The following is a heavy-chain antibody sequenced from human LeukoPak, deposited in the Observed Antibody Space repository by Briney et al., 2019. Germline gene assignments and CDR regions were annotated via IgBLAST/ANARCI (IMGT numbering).Heavy chain of an antibody. Sequence: PGGSLRLSCVASGFTFSTYAMTWVRQAPGKGLEWVSGITGSGDSAYYADSVKGRFSISRGNSKNTLYLQMSSLRAEDTAVYYCAKGVLGSYRYFDLWGRGTLVTVYS. J-gene: IGHJ2*01. D-gene: IGHD3-10*01. CDR2: ITGSGDSA. V-gene: IGHV3-23*01. CDR3: AKGVLGSYRYFDL. CDR1: GFTFSTYA.